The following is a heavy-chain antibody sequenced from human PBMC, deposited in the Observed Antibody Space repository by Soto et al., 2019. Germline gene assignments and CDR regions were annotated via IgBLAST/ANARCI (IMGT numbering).Heavy chain of an antibody. J-gene: IGHJ4*02. CDR3: AKASTYDSRGVVAY. D-gene: IGHD3-22*01. Sequence: EVQLLESGGGLIEPGGSLRLSCAASEFTFRSYAMSWVRQAPGEGLEWVSAISDIGDITYYADSVKGRFTISRDNSKNTLFLQLNSLRPEDTAVYFCAKASTYDSRGVVAYWGQGHLVTVSS. CDR1: EFTFRSYA. V-gene: IGHV3-23*01. CDR2: ISDIGDIT.